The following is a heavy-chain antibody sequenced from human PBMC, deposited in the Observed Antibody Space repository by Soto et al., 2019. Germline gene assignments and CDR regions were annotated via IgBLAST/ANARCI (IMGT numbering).Heavy chain of an antibody. CDR3: AREVGHGWFDP. V-gene: IGHV3-53*04. CDR2: IYSGGST. CDR1: GFTVSSNY. J-gene: IGHJ5*02. Sequence: VQLVESGGGLVQPGGSLRLSCAASGFTVSSNYMSWVRQAPGKGLERVSVIYSGGSTYYADSVKGRFTISRHNSKNTLYLQMNSLRAEDTAVYYCAREVGHGWFDPWGQGTLVTVSS.